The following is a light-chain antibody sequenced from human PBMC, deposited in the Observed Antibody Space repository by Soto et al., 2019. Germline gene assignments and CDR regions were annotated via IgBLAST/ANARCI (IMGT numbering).Light chain of an antibody. V-gene: IGLV1-44*01. CDR1: SSNIGSNT. Sequence: QSVLTQPPSASGTPGQRVTISCSGSSSNIGSNTVNWYQQLPGTAPKLLIYGQNQRPSGVPDRFAGSKSGTSASLSISELQSEDEAHYYCAVCECNLDGRVFGGGTKVTVL. J-gene: IGLJ2*01. CDR3: AVCECNLDGRV. CDR2: GQN.